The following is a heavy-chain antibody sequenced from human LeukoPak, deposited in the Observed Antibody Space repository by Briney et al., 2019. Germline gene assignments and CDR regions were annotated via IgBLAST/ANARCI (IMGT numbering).Heavy chain of an antibody. D-gene: IGHD5-18*01. CDR1: GFPFEDYG. Sequence: PGGSLRLSCAASGFPFEDYGMRCVRQSPGEGLEWVSGINWNGGRTGYADSVKGRFTISRDNAKNSLYLQMSSLRAEDTALYCCARDGSVIQLWGSYYYGMDVWGQGTTVTVSS. J-gene: IGHJ6*02. V-gene: IGHV3-20*04. CDR2: INWNGGRT. CDR3: ARDGSVIQLWGSYYYGMDV.